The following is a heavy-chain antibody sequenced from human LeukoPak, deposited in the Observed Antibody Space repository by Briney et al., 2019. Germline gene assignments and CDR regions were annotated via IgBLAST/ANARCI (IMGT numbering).Heavy chain of an antibody. V-gene: IGHV3-7*01. D-gene: IGHD1-26*01. CDR3: ARDASHGSCNDY. Sequence: QSGGSLRLSCAASGFTFGDYWMSWVRQAPGLGLEWVAYINKDGNVIDYVDSVKGRFTISRDNAKNAPYLQMNSLRAEDTAVYYCARDASHGSCNDYWGQGTLVTVSS. CDR1: GFTFGDYW. J-gene: IGHJ4*02. CDR2: INKDGNVI.